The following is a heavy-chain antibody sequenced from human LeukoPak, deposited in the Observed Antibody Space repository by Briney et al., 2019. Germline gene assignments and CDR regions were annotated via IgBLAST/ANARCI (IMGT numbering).Heavy chain of an antibody. D-gene: IGHD6-19*01. CDR3: ARATESSGWYDY. CDR2: ISGDGGST. CDR1: GCMFHDYA. V-gene: IGHV3-43*02. J-gene: IGHJ4*02. Sequence: GGSLRLSCAAPGCMFHDYAIHWVRQAPGKGLEWVCLISGDGGSTFYADSMMGRFTISRDNSKKSLYLQMNSLRSDDTALYYRARATESSGWYDYWGQGTLVTVSS.